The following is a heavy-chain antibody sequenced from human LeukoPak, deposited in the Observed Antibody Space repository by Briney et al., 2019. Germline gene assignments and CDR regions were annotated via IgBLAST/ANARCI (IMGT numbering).Heavy chain of an antibody. Sequence: SETLSLTCTVSGGSISSSSYYWSWIRQPPGKGLEWIGYIYYSGSTNYNPSLKSRVTISVDTSKNQFSLKLSSVTAADTAVYYCARGVSSSWYNYWGQGTLVTVSS. D-gene: IGHD6-13*01. CDR1: GGSISSSSYY. CDR2: IYYSGST. V-gene: IGHV4-61*01. CDR3: ARGVSSSWYNY. J-gene: IGHJ4*02.